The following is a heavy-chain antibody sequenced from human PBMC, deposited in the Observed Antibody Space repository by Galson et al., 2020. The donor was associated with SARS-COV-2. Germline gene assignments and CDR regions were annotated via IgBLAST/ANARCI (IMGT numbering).Heavy chain of an antibody. V-gene: IGHV3-53*04. D-gene: IGHD3-16*01. J-gene: IGHJ6*02. Sequence: GESLKISCAASGFTIYGNYINWVRQAPGKGLEWVSIIYAYSGANTYYADSVKGRFTISRHNSENPVYLQMNSLRVEDTAVYYCARGVGGMDVWGQGTTVTVSS. CDR2: IYAYSGANT. CDR1: GFTIYGNY. CDR3: ARGVGGMDV.